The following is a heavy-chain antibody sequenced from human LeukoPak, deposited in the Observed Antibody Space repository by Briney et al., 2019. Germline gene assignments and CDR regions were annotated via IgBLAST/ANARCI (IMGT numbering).Heavy chain of an antibody. CDR1: GFSLSTSEVG. Sequence: SGPTLVKPTQTLTLTCTFSGFSLSTSEVGVGWIRQPPGRALEWLALIYWDDAKRYSPSLKSRLTVTKDTSKNQVVLTMTSMDPVDTATYYCSRCDYGDYYFDYWGQGTLVTVSS. J-gene: IGHJ4*02. V-gene: IGHV2-5*02. CDR3: SRCDYGDYYFDY. CDR2: IYWDDAK. D-gene: IGHD4-17*01.